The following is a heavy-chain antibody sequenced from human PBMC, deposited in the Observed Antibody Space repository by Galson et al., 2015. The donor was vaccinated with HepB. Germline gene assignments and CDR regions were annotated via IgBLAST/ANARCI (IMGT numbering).Heavy chain of an antibody. V-gene: IGHV1-18*01. CDR3: ARARYSTSPPDY. J-gene: IGHJ4*02. CDR1: GGTFSSYA. CDR2: ISTYNFNK. Sequence: SVKVSCKASGGTFSSYAISWVRQAPGQGLEWMGWISTYNFNKNFAQRLQDRVTMTTDTATNTAYMELRSLGSDDTAVYYCARARYSTSPPDYWGQGTLVTVSS. D-gene: IGHD1-26*01.